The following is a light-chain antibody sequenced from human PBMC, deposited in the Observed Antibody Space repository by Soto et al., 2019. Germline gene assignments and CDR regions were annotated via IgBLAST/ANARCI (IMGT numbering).Light chain of an antibody. J-gene: IGKJ4*01. CDR1: QSVRSD. Sequence: EIVMTQSPATLSVSPGERATFSCRASQSVRSDLAWYQQRPGQVPRLLMYGASTRASGVTARFSGSGSGTEFTLTISSLQSEDFAVYYCQQYTNDPFTFGGGTKVEIK. V-gene: IGKV3-15*01. CDR3: QQYTNDPFT. CDR2: GAS.